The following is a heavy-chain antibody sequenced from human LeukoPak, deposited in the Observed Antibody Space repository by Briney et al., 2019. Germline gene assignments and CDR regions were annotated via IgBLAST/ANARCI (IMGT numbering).Heavy chain of an antibody. V-gene: IGHV3-20*01. CDR1: GFTFDDYG. D-gene: IGHD3-3*01. CDR2: INWNGGST. CDR3: ARDQSRVVNFFGDAFDI. J-gene: IGHJ3*02. Sequence: GGSLRLSCAASGFTFDDYGMSWVRQAPGKGLECVSGINWNGGSTGYADSVKGRFTISRDNAKNSLYLQMDSLRAEDTALYHCARDQSRVVNFFGDAFDIWGQGTMVTVSS.